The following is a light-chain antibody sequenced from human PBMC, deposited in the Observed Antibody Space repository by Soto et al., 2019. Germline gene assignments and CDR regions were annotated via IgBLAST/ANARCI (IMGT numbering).Light chain of an antibody. V-gene: IGKV1-39*01. Sequence: IQLTQSPSFLSASVLDIVTITCRASQGISSYLAWYQQKPGEAPKLLIYTASSLESGVPSRFSGSGSGTDFTLTISSLEAEDFATYYCQQTYATWTFGQGTKVDIK. CDR2: TAS. CDR1: QGISSY. J-gene: IGKJ1*01. CDR3: QQTYATWT.